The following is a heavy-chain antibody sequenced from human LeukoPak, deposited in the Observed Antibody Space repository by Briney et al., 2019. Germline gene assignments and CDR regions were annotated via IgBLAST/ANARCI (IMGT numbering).Heavy chain of an antibody. V-gene: IGHV4-39*07. Sequence: SETLSLTCTVSGGSISSSSYFWGWIRQPPGKGLEWIGEIYHSGSTNYNPSLKSRVTISVDKSKNQFSLKLSSVTAADTAVYYCARGRGSSGWSPYYFDYWGQGTLVTVSS. J-gene: IGHJ4*02. CDR2: IYHSGST. D-gene: IGHD6-19*01. CDR3: ARGRGSSGWSPYYFDY. CDR1: GGSISSSSYF.